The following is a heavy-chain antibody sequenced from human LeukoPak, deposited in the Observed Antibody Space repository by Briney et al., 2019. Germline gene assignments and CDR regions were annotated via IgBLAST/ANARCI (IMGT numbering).Heavy chain of an antibody. Sequence: GASVKVSCKASGYTFTSYGISWVRQAPGQGLEWMGWISAYNGNTNYAQKLQGRVTMTTDTSTSTAYMELRSLRSDDTAVYYCARVVWYYYDSSGPPGIDYWGQGTLVTVSS. CDR3: ARVVWYYYDSSGPPGIDY. J-gene: IGHJ4*02. V-gene: IGHV1-18*01. CDR1: GYTFTSYG. D-gene: IGHD3-22*01. CDR2: ISAYNGNT.